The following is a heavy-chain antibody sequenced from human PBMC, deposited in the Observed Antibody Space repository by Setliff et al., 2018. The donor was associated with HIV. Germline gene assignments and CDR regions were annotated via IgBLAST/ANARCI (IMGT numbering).Heavy chain of an antibody. V-gene: IGHV2-70*11. J-gene: IGHJ4*02. CDR2: IDWDDDT. Sequence: SCPTLVNPTQTLTLTCTVSGFSLGTTGMCVSWIRQPPGKALEWLARIDWDDDTHYNASLKTRLTVSKDTSKNQVVLSLANMDPVDTATYYCARRVLTSSDYFDYWGQGALVT. CDR1: GFSLGTTGMC. CDR3: ARRVLTSSDYFDY. D-gene: IGHD3-3*01.